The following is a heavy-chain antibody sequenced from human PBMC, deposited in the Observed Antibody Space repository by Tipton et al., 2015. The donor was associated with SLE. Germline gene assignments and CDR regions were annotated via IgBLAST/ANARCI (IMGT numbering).Heavy chain of an antibody. CDR1: GFTFSSYS. V-gene: IGHV3-21*01. Sequence: SLRLSCAASGFTFSSYSMNWVRQAPGKGLEWVSSISSSSSYIYYADSVKGRFTISRDNAKNSLYLQMNSLRAEDTAVYYCARVPSQQLAFDAFDIWGQGTMVTVSS. CDR3: ARVPSQQLAFDAFDI. CDR2: ISSSSSYI. J-gene: IGHJ3*02. D-gene: IGHD6-13*01.